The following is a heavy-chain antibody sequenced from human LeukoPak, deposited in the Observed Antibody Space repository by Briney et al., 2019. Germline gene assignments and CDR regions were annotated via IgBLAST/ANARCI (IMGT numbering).Heavy chain of an antibody. CDR2: IYWDGDK. J-gene: IGHJ4*02. D-gene: IGHD2-15*01. Sequence: SGPTLVNPTQTLTQTCTFSGFSLSTSGVGVGWIRQPPGKALEWLALIYWDGDKRYSPSLKSRLTITKATSKNQVVLTMTNMDPVDTATYYCAHERGYCSDGSCYRSEVHFDFWGQGTLVTVSS. CDR3: AHERGYCSDGSCYRSEVHFDF. V-gene: IGHV2-5*02. CDR1: GFSLSTSGVG.